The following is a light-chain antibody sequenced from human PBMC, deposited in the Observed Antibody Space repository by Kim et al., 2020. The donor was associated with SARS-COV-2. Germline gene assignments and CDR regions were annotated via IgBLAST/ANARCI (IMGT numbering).Light chain of an antibody. CDR1: QGISKD. V-gene: IGKV1-27*01. J-gene: IGKJ1*01. Sequence: ASVGDRVPITCRASQGISKDLAWYQHKPGNAPKPLIFAASRLQSGVPTRFSGSGSGTDFTLTISSLQPEDVATYYCQQYNSAPWTFGQGTKVDIK. CDR2: AAS. CDR3: QQYNSAPWT.